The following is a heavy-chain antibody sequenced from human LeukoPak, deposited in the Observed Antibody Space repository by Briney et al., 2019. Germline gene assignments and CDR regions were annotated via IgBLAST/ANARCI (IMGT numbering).Heavy chain of an antibody. Sequence: ASVKVSCKASGGTFSSYAISWVRQAPGQGLEWMGGIIPIFGTANYAQKFQGRVTITADKSTSTAYMELSSLRSEDTAVYYCAKVARLRWNNDYWGQGTLVTVSS. V-gene: IGHV1-69*06. CDR3: AKVARLRWNNDY. CDR1: GGTFSSYA. D-gene: IGHD1/OR15-1a*01. CDR2: IIPIFGTA. J-gene: IGHJ4*02.